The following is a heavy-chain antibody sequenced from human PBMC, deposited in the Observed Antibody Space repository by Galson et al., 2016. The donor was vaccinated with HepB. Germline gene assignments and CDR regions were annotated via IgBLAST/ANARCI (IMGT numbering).Heavy chain of an antibody. V-gene: IGHV5-51*01. CDR3: ARNFGDNTFDF. D-gene: IGHD4-17*01. J-gene: IGHJ4*02. CDR1: GYTFTTYW. Sequence: QSGAEVKKPGESLRISCKASGYTFTTYWIGWVRQMPGKGLEWMGIVYPGDSDTRYSPSFQGQVTMSADKSISTVYLQWSGLKASDTAMYYCARNFGDNTFDFWGQGTLVTVSS. CDR2: VYPGDSDT.